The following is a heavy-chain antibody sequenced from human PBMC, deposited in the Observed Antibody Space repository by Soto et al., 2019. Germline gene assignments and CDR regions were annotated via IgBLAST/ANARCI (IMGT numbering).Heavy chain of an antibody. CDR2: IIPIFGTA. V-gene: IGHV1-69*13. D-gene: IGHD3-3*01. CDR1: GGTFSSYA. Sequence: GASVKVSCKASGGTFSSYAISWVRQAPGQGLERMGGIIPIFGTANYAQKFQGRVTITADESTSTAYMELSSLRSEDTAVYYCARGSSQYYDFWSGYYGYGMDVWGQGTTVTVSS. J-gene: IGHJ6*02. CDR3: ARGSSQYYDFWSGYYGYGMDV.